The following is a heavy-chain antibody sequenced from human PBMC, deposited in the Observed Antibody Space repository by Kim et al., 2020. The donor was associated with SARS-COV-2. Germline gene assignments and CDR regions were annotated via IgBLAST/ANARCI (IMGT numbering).Heavy chain of an antibody. Sequence: GGSLRLSCAASGFTFSSYGMHWVRQAPGKGLEWVAVIWYDGSNKYYADSVKGRFTISRDNSKNTLYLQMNSLRAEDTAVYYCAKDGEDLWGRDGYNLGLNYFQHWGQGTLVTVSS. CDR2: IWYDGSNK. CDR3: AKDGEDLWGRDGYNLGLNYFQH. V-gene: IGHV3-33*06. J-gene: IGHJ1*01. CDR1: GFTFSSYG. D-gene: IGHD5-12*01.